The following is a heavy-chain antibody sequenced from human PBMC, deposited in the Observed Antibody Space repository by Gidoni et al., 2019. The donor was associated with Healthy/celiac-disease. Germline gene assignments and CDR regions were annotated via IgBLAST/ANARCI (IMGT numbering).Heavy chain of an antibody. Sequence: EVQLVESGGGLVQPGGSLRLSCAASGFTFSSSDMHWVRQATGKGLEWVSAIGTAGDTYYPGSVKGRFTISRENAKNSLYLQMNSLRAGDTAVYYCARMSGILWFGGYYYGMDVWGQGTTVTVSS. CDR2: IGTAGDT. CDR1: GFTFSSSD. CDR3: ARMSGILWFGGYYYGMDV. J-gene: IGHJ6*02. D-gene: IGHD3-10*01. V-gene: IGHV3-13*01.